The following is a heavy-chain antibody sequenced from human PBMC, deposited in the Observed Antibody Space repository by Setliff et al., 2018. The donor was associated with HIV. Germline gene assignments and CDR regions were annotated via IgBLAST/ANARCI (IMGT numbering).Heavy chain of an antibody. CDR3: ARGGGTSSPIDYHYYIDV. J-gene: IGHJ6*03. D-gene: IGHD6-6*01. CDR2: IYYTGSP. V-gene: IGHV4-39*01. Sequence: PSETLSLTCTVSGDSISSSIYYWGWVRQPPGKGLEWIGGIYYTGSPFYNPSLKSRVTISVDTSNNQFPLKLSPVTAADTAVYYCARGGGTSSPIDYHYYIDVWGKGTTVTVSS. CDR1: GDSISSSIYY.